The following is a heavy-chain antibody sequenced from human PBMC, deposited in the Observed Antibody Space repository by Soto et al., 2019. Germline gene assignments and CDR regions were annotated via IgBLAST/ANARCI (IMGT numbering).Heavy chain of an antibody. Sequence: ASVKVACKASGYTFTSYAISWVRQAPVQGLEWMGWSSAYNGNTNYAQKFQGRVTITADESTSTAYMELSSLRSEDTAVYYCARRNFGVVTYYYGMDVWGQGTTVTVSS. CDR2: SSAYNGNT. D-gene: IGHD3-3*01. CDR3: ARRNFGVVTYYYGMDV. CDR1: GYTFTSYA. J-gene: IGHJ6*02. V-gene: IGHV1-18*04.